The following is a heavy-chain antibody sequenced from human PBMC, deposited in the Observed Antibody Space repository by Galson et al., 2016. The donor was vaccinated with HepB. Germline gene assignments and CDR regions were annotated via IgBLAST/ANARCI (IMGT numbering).Heavy chain of an antibody. J-gene: IGHJ3*02. CDR2: FDPEAGET. D-gene: IGHD3-9*01. CDR3: ARDRVRSYYDILTGHTYDGFDI. Sequence: SVKVSCKVSGYTLSKLSMHWVRQAPGKGLEWVGGFDPEAGETFYAQKFRGRVTMTEDTSTDTAFMDLSSLRSEDTAVYYCARDRVRSYYDILTGHTYDGFDIWGQGTMVTVSS. V-gene: IGHV1-24*01. CDR1: GYTLSKLS.